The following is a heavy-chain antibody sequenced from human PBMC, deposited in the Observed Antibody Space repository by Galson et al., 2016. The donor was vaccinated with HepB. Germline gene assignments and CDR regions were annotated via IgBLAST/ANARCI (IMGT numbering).Heavy chain of an antibody. Sequence: SLRLSCAASGFTFSGYSMNWVRQAPGKGLEWVSYISSSSSSKNYADSVKGRFTISRDNAKNSLYLQMNSLRDEDTAVYYCVRDPRITGTAYFDLWGRGTLVTVSS. J-gene: IGHJ2*01. CDR2: ISSSSSSK. V-gene: IGHV3-48*02. CDR3: VRDPRITGTAYFDL. D-gene: IGHD1-20*01. CDR1: GFTFSGYS.